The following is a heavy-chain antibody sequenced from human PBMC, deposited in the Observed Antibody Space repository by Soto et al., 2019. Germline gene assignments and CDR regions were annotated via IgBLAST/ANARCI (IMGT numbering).Heavy chain of an antibody. V-gene: IGHV3-48*02. CDR1: GFAFSFYS. J-gene: IGHJ3*01. D-gene: IGHD2-21*01. CDR2: ISSRASTI. Sequence: TVGSLRLSCAASGFAFSFYSMTMVRHVPRKGLECVSYISSRASTIYYAEYVKGRFTIARENVKKSLYLQTESLRDEDTAVYYCARESEVIVQPFNLLVHHADDLWGHGTLVTV. CDR3: ARESEVIVQPFNLLVHHADDL.